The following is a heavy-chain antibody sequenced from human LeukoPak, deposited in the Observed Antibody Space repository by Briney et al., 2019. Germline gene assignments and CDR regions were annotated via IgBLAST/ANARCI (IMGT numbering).Heavy chain of an antibody. D-gene: IGHD2-15*01. CDR3: AKDSDIEGRFDY. CDR2: ILRSGGGI. J-gene: IGHJ4*02. Sequence: GGSPRLSCEASGFTFKNYAMNWVRQAPGKGLEWISRILRSGGGIEYAESVKGRFTISRDNSKNTLYLQMSGLSDEDTAIYYCAKDSDIEGRFDYWGQGTPVTVSS. CDR1: GFTFKNYA. V-gene: IGHV3-23*01.